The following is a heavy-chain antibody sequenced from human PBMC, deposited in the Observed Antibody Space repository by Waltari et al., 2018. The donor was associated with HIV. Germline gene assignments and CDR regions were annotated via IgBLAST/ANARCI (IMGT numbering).Heavy chain of an antibody. Sequence: RLQESGPGLVKPSQTLSLTCTVSYESLSGGDFYWTWIRQPAGGGLEWIGRVSPTGNICGAAKTDYAPSLASRVTMSLDTRGNKCSLDLKSVSTADTATYYCARGNGYTTGWLDSWGPGILVTVSS. CDR1: YESLSGGDFY. CDR2: NICGAAKT. CDR3: ARGNGYTTGWLDS. D-gene: IGHD5-18*01. J-gene: IGHJ4*02. V-gene: IGHV4-61*02.